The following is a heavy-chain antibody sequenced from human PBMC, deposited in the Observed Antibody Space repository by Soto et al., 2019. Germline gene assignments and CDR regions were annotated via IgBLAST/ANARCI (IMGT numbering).Heavy chain of an antibody. CDR2: MYSGGDI. J-gene: IGHJ4*01. Sequence: EVQLVESGGGSVQPGESLRLSCLVSGFTVNTNYMYWVRQAPGRGLEWVSAMYSGGDIHYADSVRGRFTISRDNSENTLYLRMDNLGVADTAVYFCVSSNPSWVFDYWGQGTLVTVSS. CDR3: VSSNPSWVFDY. D-gene: IGHD3-16*01. CDR1: GFTVNTNY. V-gene: IGHV3-53*01.